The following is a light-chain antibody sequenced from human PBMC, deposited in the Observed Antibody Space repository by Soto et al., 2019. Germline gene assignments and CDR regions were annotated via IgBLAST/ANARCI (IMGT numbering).Light chain of an antibody. Sequence: FVLTQPASVSGSPGQSITIFCTGTSSDVGGYNYVSWYQQHPGKAPKLMIYEVSNRPSGVSNRFSGSKSGNTASLTISGLQAEDEADYYCNSFAGSRGYVFGTGTKVTVL. V-gene: IGLV2-14*01. CDR2: EVS. CDR3: NSFAGSRGYV. J-gene: IGLJ1*01. CDR1: SSDVGGYNY.